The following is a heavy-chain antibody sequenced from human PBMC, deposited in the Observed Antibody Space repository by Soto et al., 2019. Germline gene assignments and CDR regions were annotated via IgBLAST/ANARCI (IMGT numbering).Heavy chain of an antibody. CDR3: AKLQMPSNTAFEV. Sequence: GGSLRLSCAASGFTFSSFAMRLVRQAPGKGLEWVAGISGSGGNTYYADSVKGRFTISRDNSKNTLYLQMNSLRAEDTAVYFRAKLQMPSNTAFEVWGQGTMVTLSS. J-gene: IGHJ3*01. CDR1: GFTFSSFA. CDR2: ISGSGGNT. D-gene: IGHD2-2*01. V-gene: IGHV3-23*01.